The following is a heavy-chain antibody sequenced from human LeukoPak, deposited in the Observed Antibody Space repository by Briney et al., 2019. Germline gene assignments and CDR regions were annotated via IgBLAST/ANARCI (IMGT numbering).Heavy chain of an antibody. J-gene: IGHJ4*02. Sequence: GGSLRLSCAASGFTFGNYGMSWVRQAPGKGLEWVSGINWNGGSTGYADSVEGRFTIPRDNAKNSQYLQMNSLRVEDTALYYCARAQTYGDSRLLLDYWGQGTLVTVSS. CDR3: ARAQTYGDSRLLLDY. CDR1: GFTFGNYG. V-gene: IGHV3-20*04. D-gene: IGHD2-21*02. CDR2: INWNGGST.